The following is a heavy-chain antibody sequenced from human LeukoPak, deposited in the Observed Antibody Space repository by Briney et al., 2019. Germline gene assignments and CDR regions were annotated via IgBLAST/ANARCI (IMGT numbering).Heavy chain of an antibody. Sequence: PGGSLRLSCAVSGFTVSGNYMNWVRQAPGKGLEWVSVIDSGGSTYYADSVKGRFTISRDNSKNTLYLQMNSLRAEDTAVYYCAKVRWGSDNALDSWGQGTLVTGSS. CDR2: IDSGGST. J-gene: IGHJ4*02. CDR3: AKVRWGSDNALDS. V-gene: IGHV3-66*01. D-gene: IGHD3-16*01. CDR1: GFTVSGNY.